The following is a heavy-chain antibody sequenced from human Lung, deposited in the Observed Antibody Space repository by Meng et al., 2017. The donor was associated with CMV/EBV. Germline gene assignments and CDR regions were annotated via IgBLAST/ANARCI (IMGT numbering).Heavy chain of an antibody. CDR2: IKHDGSEE. D-gene: IGHD3-10*01. CDR3: ARDPGFGALDF. Sequence: GXSXKISWAASGFTFRTSWMSWVRQAPGRGLEWVANIKHDGSEEYYVDSLTGRFTISRDNAKNSLYLQMNSLRAEDTALYYCARDPGFGALDFWGQGTLVXVSS. V-gene: IGHV3-7*01. CDR1: GFTFRTSW. J-gene: IGHJ4*02.